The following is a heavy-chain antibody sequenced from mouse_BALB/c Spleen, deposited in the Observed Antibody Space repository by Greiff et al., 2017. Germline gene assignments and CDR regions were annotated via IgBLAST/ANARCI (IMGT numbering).Heavy chain of an antibody. CDR3: ARGIYYEAMDY. V-gene: IGHV7-3*02. D-gene: IGHD2-4*01. J-gene: IGHJ4*01. CDR1: GFTFTDYY. CDR2: IRNKANGYTT. Sequence: EVQLVESGGGLVQPGGSLRLSCATSGFTFTDYYMSWVRQPPGKALEWLGFIRNKANGYTTEYSASVKGRFTISRDNSQSILYLQMNTLRAEDSATYYCARGIYYEAMDYWGQGTSVTVSS.